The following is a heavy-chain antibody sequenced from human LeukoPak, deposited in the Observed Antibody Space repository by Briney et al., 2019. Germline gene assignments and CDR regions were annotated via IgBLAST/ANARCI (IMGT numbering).Heavy chain of an antibody. Sequence: SETLSLTCTVSGGSISSYYWSWIRQPPGKGLEWIGYIYYGGSTNYNPSLKSRVTISVDTSKNQFSLKLSSVTAADTAVYYCARDAYSSSWSYGMDVWGQGTAVTVSS. CDR3: ARDAYSSSWSYGMDV. V-gene: IGHV4-59*12. CDR2: IYYGGST. D-gene: IGHD6-13*01. CDR1: GGSISSYY. J-gene: IGHJ6*02.